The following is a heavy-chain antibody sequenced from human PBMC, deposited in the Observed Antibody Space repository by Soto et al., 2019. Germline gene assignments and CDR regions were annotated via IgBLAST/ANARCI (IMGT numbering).Heavy chain of an antibody. Sequence: PSETLSLTLIVSGGSTTSYQWSWILHVPVKGLEWIAYTSYTGTTNYNPSLKSRVTISLDTSKNQLSLQLTSMTAAETAVYYCERDMHDGFTHYFDPWAKGSLVTAS. J-gene: IGHJ5*02. D-gene: IGHD1-26*01. CDR3: ERDMHDGFTHYFDP. CDR1: GGSTTSYQ. V-gene: IGHV4-59*01. CDR2: TSYTGTT.